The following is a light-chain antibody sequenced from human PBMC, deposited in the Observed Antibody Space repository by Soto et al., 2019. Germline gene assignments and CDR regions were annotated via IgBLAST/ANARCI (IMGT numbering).Light chain of an antibody. Sequence: QSVLTQPASVSGSPGQSITISCTGTSSEVGGYNYVSWYQQHPVKAPKLMIYDVTNRPSGVSDRFSGSKSGNTASLTISGLQAEDEADYYCSSYTSSSTPYVVGTGTKVTVL. CDR3: SSYTSSSTPYV. CDR1: SSEVGGYNY. J-gene: IGLJ1*01. CDR2: DVT. V-gene: IGLV2-14*01.